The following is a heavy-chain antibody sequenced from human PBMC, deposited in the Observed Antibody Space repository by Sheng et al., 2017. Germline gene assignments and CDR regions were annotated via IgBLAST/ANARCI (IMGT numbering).Heavy chain of an antibody. CDR1: GFTFSSYS. V-gene: IGHV3-21*01. CDR3: ARDPGLFGVVRNWFDP. J-gene: IGHJ5*02. D-gene: IGHD3-3*01. CDR2: ISSSSSYI. Sequence: EVQLVESGGGLVKPGGSLRLSCAASGFTFSSYSMNWVRQAPGKGLEWVSSISSSSSYIYYADSVKGRFTISRDNAKNSLYLQMNSLRAEDTAVYYCARDPGLFGVVRNWFDPWGQGTLVTVSS.